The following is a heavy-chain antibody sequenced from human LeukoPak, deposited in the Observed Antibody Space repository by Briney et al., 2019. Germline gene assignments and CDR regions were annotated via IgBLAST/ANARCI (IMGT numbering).Heavy chain of an antibody. CDR3: AKAPSWYSGIWFDY. D-gene: IGHD6-13*01. CDR2: ISGSGGST. CDR1: GFTFSSYA. V-gene: IGHV3-23*01. Sequence: GGSLRLSCAASGFTFSSYAMRWLGQAPGKGLHWVAGISGSGGSTYYADSVKGRFTISRDNSKNTLYLQMNSLRAEDTAVYYCAKAPSWYSGIWFDYWGQGTLVTVSS. J-gene: IGHJ4*02.